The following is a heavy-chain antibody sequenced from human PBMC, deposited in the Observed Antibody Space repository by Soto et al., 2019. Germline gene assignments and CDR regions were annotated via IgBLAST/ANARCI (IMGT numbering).Heavy chain of an antibody. CDR1: GGSISSYY. J-gene: IGHJ4*01. CDR3: ARATYYYDSSGYYGYDFDY. Sequence: SETLSLPCTASGGSISSYYWSWIRQPPGKGLEWIGYIYYSGSTNYNSSLKSRVTISVDTSKNQLSLKLSSVTAADTAVYYCARATYYYDSSGYYGYDFDYWGQGTLVTVSS. V-gene: IGHV4-59*01. CDR2: IYYSGST. D-gene: IGHD3-22*01.